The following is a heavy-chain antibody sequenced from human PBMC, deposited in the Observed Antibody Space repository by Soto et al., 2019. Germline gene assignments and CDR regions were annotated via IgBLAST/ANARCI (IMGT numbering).Heavy chain of an antibody. D-gene: IGHD5-18*01. Sequence: GGSLRFSCAASGFTVSSNYMSWVRQAPGKGLEWVSVIYSGGSTYYADSVKGRFTISRDNSKNTLYLQMNSLRAEDTAMYYCARYSYGGYYFDYWGQGTLVTVSS. CDR3: ARYSYGGYYFDY. V-gene: IGHV3-53*01. J-gene: IGHJ4*01. CDR2: IYSGGST. CDR1: GFTVSSNY.